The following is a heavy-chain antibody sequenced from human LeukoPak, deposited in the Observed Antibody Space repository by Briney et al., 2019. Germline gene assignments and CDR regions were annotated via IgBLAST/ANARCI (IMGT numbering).Heavy chain of an antibody. CDR2: IKQDGSEK. V-gene: IGHV3-7*01. D-gene: IGHD3-9*01. CDR1: GFTFSSYW. CDR3: ARDYTYYDILTGYPYWYFDL. J-gene: IGHJ2*01. Sequence: PGGSVRLSCAASGFTFSSYWMSWVRQAPGKGLEWVANIKQDGSEKYYVDSVKGRFTISRDNAKNSLYLQMNSLRAEDTAVYYCARDYTYYDILTGYPYWYFDLWGRGTLVTVSS.